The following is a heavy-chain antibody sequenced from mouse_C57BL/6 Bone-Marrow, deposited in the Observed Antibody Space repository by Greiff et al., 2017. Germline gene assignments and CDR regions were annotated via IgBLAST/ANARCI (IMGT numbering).Heavy chain of an antibody. CDR3: ARWEYAMDY. D-gene: IGHD4-1*01. J-gene: IGHJ4*01. Sequence: QVQLQQPGAELVMPGASVKLSCKASGYTFTSYWMHWVKQRPGQGLEWIGEIDPSDSYTNYNQKFKGKSTLTVDKSSSTAYMQLSSLTSEDSAVYYCARWEYAMDYWGQGTSVTVSS. CDR2: IDPSDSYT. CDR1: GYTFTSYW. V-gene: IGHV1-69*01.